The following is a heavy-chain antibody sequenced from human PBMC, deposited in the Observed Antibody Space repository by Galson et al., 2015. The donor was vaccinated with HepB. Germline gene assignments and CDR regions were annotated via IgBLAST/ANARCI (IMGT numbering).Heavy chain of an antibody. CDR1: GYTLTELP. J-gene: IGHJ4*02. Sequence: SVKVSCKVSGYTLTELPMHWVRQAPGKGLEWMGGFDPEDGETIYAQKFQGRVTMTEDTSTDTAYMELSSLRSEDTAVYYCASTIVGATTLVYWGQGTLVTVSS. CDR3: ASTIVGATTLVY. CDR2: FDPEDGET. D-gene: IGHD1-26*01. V-gene: IGHV1-24*01.